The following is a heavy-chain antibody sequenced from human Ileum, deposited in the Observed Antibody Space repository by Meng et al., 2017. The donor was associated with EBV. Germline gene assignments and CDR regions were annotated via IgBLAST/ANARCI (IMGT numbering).Heavy chain of an antibody. D-gene: IGHD1-7*01. CDR2: IDAANGNT. V-gene: IGHV1-3*01. CDR1: GYTFTSYA. Sequence: QVQLVQSGAEVKKPXXSXKVSCKASGYTFTSYAMHWVRQAPGQRLEWMGWIDAANGNTKYTQKFQGRVTITRDTSASTVFMELSSLISEDTAVYYCARERNYVHHFDYWGQGTLVTVSS. J-gene: IGHJ4*02. CDR3: ARERNYVHHFDY.